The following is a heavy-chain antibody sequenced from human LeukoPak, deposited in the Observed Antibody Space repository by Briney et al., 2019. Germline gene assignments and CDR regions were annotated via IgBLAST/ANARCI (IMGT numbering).Heavy chain of an antibody. J-gene: IGHJ4*02. CDR1: GYTFTSYY. D-gene: IGHD3-10*01. CDR2: INPSGGST. V-gene: IGHV1-46*01. CDR3: ARASSMVRGVIRYSTEARY. Sequence: ASVKVSCKASGYTFTSYYMHWVRQAPGQGLEWMGIINPSGGSTSYAQKFQGRVTMTRDTSTSTVYMELSSLRSEDTAVYYCARASSMVRGVIRYSTEARYWGQGTLVTVSS.